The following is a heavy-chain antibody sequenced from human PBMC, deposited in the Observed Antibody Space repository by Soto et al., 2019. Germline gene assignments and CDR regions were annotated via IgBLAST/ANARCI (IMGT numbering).Heavy chain of an antibody. CDR1: GYTFTSYG. Sequence: QVQLVQSGAEVKKPGASVKVSCKASGYTFTSYGISWVRQAPGQGLEWMGWINSYNGNTNDAQKLQGRVTMTTDTSTSLVYMALRSLVSVDTAVCYSAREPVCGVWFDPWGQGTLVTVSS. V-gene: IGHV1-18*01. CDR2: INSYNGNT. J-gene: IGHJ5*02. D-gene: IGHD2-21*01. CDR3: AREPVCGVWFDP.